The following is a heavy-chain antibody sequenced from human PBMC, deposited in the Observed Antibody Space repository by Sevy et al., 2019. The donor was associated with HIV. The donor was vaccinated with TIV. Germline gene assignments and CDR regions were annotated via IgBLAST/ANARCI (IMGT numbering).Heavy chain of an antibody. V-gene: IGHV3-23*01. Sequence: GGSLRLSCAASGFTFSKYSMSWVRQPPGKGLEWVSTLSFGCGEINYADSVKGRFTISRDNSKSSVYLQMNNLRPEDTAGYYWARGGCTKPHDYWGQGTRVAVSS. CDR3: ARGGCTKPHDY. CDR1: GFTFSKYS. J-gene: IGHJ4*02. D-gene: IGHD2-8*01. CDR2: LSFGCGEI.